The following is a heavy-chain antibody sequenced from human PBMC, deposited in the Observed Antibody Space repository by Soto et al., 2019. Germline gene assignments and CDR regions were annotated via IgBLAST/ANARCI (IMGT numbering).Heavy chain of an antibody. CDR1: GYTFTSYG. V-gene: IGHV1-18*01. CDR3: ARSPRPRWYFDY. CDR2: ISAYNGNT. J-gene: IGHJ4*02. Sequence: ASVKVSCKASGYTFTSYGISWVRQAPGQGLEWMGWISAYNGNTNYAQKLQGRVAMTTDTSTSTAYMELRSLRSDDTAVYYCARSPRPRWYFDYWGQGTLVTVSS. D-gene: IGHD2-15*01.